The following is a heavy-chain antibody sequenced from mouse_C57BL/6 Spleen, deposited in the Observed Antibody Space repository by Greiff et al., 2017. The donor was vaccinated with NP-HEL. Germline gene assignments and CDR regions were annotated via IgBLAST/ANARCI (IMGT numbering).Heavy chain of an antibody. CDR2: IDPETGGT. J-gene: IGHJ2*01. CDR3: TRDGAVYFDY. CDR1: GYTFTDYE. Sequence: QVQLKESGAELVRPGASVTLSCKASGYTFTDYEMHWVKQTPVHGLEWIGAIDPETGGTAYNQKFNGKAILTADKSSSTAYMELRSLTSEDSAVYYCTRDGAVYFDYWGQGTTLTVSS. D-gene: IGHD2-3*01. V-gene: IGHV1-15*01.